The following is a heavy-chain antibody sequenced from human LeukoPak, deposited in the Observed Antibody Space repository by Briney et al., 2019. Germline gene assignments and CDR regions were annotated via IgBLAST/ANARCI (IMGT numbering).Heavy chain of an antibody. D-gene: IGHD6-13*01. J-gene: IGHJ4*02. Sequence: GESLKISCKGSGYTFTTYWIGWVRQMPGKGXXXXXIIYPGDSDPRYSPSFQGQVTISADKSISTAYLQWSSLKASDSAMYHCARHGLGSSWFGFDYWGQGTLVTVSS. CDR1: GYTFTTYW. V-gene: IGHV5-51*01. CDR3: ARHGLGSSWFGFDY. CDR2: IYPGDSDP.